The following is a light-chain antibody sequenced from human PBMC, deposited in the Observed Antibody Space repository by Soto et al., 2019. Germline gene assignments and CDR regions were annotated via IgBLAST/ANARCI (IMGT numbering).Light chain of an antibody. CDR3: QQFSVYPRT. CDR1: QDISSA. Sequence: AIQLTQSPSSLSASVGDRVTITCRASQDISSALAWYQHQPGKTPKSLMFGASNLESGVPSRFSGSGSGTEFTLTISSLQSEDFATYYCQQFSVYPRTFGPGTKVDVK. CDR2: GAS. V-gene: IGKV1-13*02. J-gene: IGKJ3*01.